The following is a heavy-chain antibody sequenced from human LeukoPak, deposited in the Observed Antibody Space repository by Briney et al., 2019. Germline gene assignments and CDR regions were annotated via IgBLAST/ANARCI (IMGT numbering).Heavy chain of an antibody. V-gene: IGHV4-59*01. CDR1: GGSISSYY. Sequence: NPSETLSLTCTVSGGSISSYYWSWIRQPPGKGLEWIGYIYYSGSTNYNPSLKSRVTISVDTSKNQFSLKLSSVTAADTAVYYCARFPQDTYYYDSSGFHAFDIWGQGTMVTVSS. D-gene: IGHD3-22*01. CDR2: IYYSGST. CDR3: ARFPQDTYYYDSSGFHAFDI. J-gene: IGHJ3*02.